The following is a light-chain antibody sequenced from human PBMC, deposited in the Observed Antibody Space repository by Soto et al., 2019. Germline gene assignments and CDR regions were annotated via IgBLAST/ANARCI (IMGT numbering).Light chain of an antibody. V-gene: IGKV3-11*01. Sequence: EVGLRQSPATLSLTPGERATLSCRASQSVSSYLAWYQQKPGQAPRLLIYDASNRATGIPARFSGSGSGTDFTLTISSLEPEDFAVYYCQQRSNWSWTFGQGTKVDIK. CDR1: QSVSSY. CDR3: QQRSNWSWT. CDR2: DAS. J-gene: IGKJ1*01.